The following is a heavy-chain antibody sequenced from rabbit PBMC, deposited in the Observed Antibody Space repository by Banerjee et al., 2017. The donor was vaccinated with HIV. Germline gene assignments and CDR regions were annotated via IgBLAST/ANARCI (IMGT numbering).Heavy chain of an antibody. V-gene: IGHV1S47*01. J-gene: IGHJ4*01. CDR1: GFSFSNGYV. Sequence: QEQLEESGGGLVQPEGSLTLTCTASGFSFSNGYVMCWVRQAPGKGLEWIGCIYTGDGATAYASWAKGRFTITRSTSLNTVTLQMTSLTAADTATYFCARDPTYDDYRTFNLWGPGTLVTVS. CDR2: IYTGDGAT. CDR3: ARDPTYDDYRTFNL. D-gene: IGHD2-1*01.